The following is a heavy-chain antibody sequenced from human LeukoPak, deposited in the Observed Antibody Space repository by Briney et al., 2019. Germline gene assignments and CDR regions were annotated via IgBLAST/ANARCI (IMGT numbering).Heavy chain of an antibody. V-gene: IGHV1-8*01. Sequence: GASVKVSCKASGYTFTSYDINWVRQATGQGLEWMGWMNPNSGNTGYAQKFQGRVTMTRNTSISTAYVELSSLRSEDTAVYYCARGPYSNYGMDVWGQGTTVTVSS. D-gene: IGHD4-11*01. CDR3: ARGPYSNYGMDV. CDR2: MNPNSGNT. J-gene: IGHJ6*02. CDR1: GYTFTSYD.